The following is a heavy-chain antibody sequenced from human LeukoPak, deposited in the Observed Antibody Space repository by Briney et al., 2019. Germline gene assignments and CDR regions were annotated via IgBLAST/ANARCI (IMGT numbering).Heavy chain of an antibody. J-gene: IGHJ5*02. CDR3: ARVYSTIFGVVRNWFDP. V-gene: IGHV3-48*04. D-gene: IGHD3-3*01. CDR1: GFTFNSYS. Sequence: GGSLRLSCAASGFTFNSYSMKWIRQAPGKGLEWVSYISSSSNTIYYADSVKGRFTISRDNAKNSLYLQMNSLRAEDTAVYYCARVYSTIFGVVRNWFDPWGQGTLVTVSS. CDR2: ISSSSNTI.